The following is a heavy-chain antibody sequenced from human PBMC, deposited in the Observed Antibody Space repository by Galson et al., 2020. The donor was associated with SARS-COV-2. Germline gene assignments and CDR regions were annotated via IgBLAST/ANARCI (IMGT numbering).Heavy chain of an antibody. CDR3: ARLPYDSTAYYFAFDY. CDR1: SGSISSSAYY. CDR2: VYYSGSA. J-gene: IGHJ4*02. V-gene: IGHV4-39*01. D-gene: IGHD3-22*01. Sequence: ETSETLSLTCTVSSGSISSSAYYWAWIRQPPGKGLEWIASVYYSGSASYSPSLKSRVTISVDTSKNQLSLKLRSMTAADTAVYYCARLPYDSTAYYFAFDYWGQGTQVTVSS.